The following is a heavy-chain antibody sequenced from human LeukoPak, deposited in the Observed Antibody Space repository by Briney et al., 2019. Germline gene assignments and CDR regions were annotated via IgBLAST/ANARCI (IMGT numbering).Heavy chain of an antibody. CDR2: INNSGTT. D-gene: IGHD6-19*01. CDR3: ARHGRGSGPFRQ. V-gene: IGHV4-59*08. CDR1: GGSSSYYY. J-gene: IGHJ1*01. Sequence: PSETLSFTCTVAGGSSSYYYWSWIRQAPGKGLEWIGYINNSGTTTYNPSLKSRVTMSVDTSKNQFSLKLSSVTAADTAVYHCARHGRGSGPFRQWGQGTLVIVSS.